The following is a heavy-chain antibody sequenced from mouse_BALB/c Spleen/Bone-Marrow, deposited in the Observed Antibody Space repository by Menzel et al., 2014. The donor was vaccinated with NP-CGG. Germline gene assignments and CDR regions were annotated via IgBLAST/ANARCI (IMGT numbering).Heavy chain of an antibody. CDR3: ARRGTTAKDYAMDY. V-gene: IGHV1S126*01. Sequence: QVQLQQSGAELVKPGASVKISCKASGYTFXRYWMNWVKQRPGQGLEWIGEIDPSDSYTNNNQKFKDKATLTVDKSSSTAYMQLSSLTSEDSAVYYCARRGTTAKDYAMDYWGQGTSVTVSS. CDR2: IDPSDSYT. CDR1: GYTFXRYW. J-gene: IGHJ4*01. D-gene: IGHD1-2*01.